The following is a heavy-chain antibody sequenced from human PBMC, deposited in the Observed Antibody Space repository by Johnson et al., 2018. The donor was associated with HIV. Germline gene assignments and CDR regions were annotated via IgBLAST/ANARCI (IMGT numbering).Heavy chain of an antibody. CDR3: ARAYSYGAFDI. CDR2: ISWNSGRI. J-gene: IGHJ3*02. V-gene: IGHV3-9*01. Sequence: QLVESGGGVVQPGRSLRLSCAASGFTFSSYAMQWVRQAPGKGLEWVSGISWNSGRIGYADSVKGRFTISRDNAKNTLYLQMNSLRVEDTAVYYCARAYSYGAFDIWGLGTKVTVSS. D-gene: IGHD5-18*01. CDR1: GFTFSSYA.